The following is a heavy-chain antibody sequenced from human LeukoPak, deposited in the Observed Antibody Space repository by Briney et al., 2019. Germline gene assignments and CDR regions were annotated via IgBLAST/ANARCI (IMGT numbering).Heavy chain of an antibody. CDR3: ARLSGSVREGFDY. CDR2: IDPSDSYT. V-gene: IGHV5-10-1*01. CDR1: GYSFTTYW. D-gene: IGHD3-22*01. Sequence: NPGESLKISCRGSGYSFTTYWIGWVRQMPGKGLEWMGRIDPSDSYTNYSPSFQGHVTISADKSISTAYLQWSSLKASDTAMYYCARLSGSVREGFDYWGQGTLVTVSS. J-gene: IGHJ4*02.